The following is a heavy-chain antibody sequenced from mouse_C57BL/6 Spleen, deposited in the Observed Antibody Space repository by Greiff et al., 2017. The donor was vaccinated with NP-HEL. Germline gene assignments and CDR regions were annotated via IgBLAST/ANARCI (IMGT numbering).Heavy chain of an antibody. CDR2: IYPGDGDT. J-gene: IGHJ3*01. D-gene: IGHD1-1*02. Sequence: VQLQQSGPELVKPGASVKISCKASGYAFSSSWMNWVKQRPGKGLEWIGRIYPGDGDTNYNGKFKGKATLTADKSSSTAYMQLSSLTSEDSAVYFCARPLGGYHVGFAYWGQGTLVTVSA. CDR1: GYAFSSSW. V-gene: IGHV1-82*01. CDR3: ARPLGGYHVGFAY.